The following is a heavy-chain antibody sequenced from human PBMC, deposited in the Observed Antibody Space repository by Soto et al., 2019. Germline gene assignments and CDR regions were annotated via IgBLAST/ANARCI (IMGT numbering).Heavy chain of an antibody. CDR2: IYSSGST. J-gene: IGHJ4*02. D-gene: IGHD5-18*01. V-gene: IGHV4-61*01. CDR1: GASVSTGSYY. Sequence: SETLSLTCTVSGASVSTGSYYWSWIRQPPGKGLEWIGYIYSSGSTNYNPSLKSRVIMSVDTSKNQFSLKLSSVTAADTAVYFCARVQGYSYGYDTRYNFDYWSQGTLVTVSS. CDR3: ARVQGYSYGYDTRYNFDY.